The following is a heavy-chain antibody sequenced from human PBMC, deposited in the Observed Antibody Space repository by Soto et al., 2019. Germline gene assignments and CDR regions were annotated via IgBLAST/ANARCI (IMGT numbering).Heavy chain of an antibody. D-gene: IGHD6-19*01. J-gene: IGHJ4*02. V-gene: IGHV3-23*01. CDR1: GFTFTTYA. CDR2: ISGSGAGT. Sequence: EIELLESGGGLVQPGGSLRLSCAASGFTFTTYAMSWVRQAPGKGLEWVSSISGSGAGTFYADSVKGRFTISRDNAKKMVYQQMNGLRADDNAVYYCAKEALTVAGNNFDSWGQGTLVTVSS. CDR3: AKEALTVAGNNFDS.